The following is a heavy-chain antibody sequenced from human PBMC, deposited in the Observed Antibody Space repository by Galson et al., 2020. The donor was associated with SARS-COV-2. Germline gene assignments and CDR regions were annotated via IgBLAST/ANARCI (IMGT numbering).Heavy chain of an antibody. D-gene: IGHD2-15*01. V-gene: IGHV4-31*03. Sequence: SCTVSGGSISSGGYYWSWIRQHPGKGLEWIGYIYFTGRTYYNPSLKSRVSISVDTSENQFSLKLTSMTAADMAIYYCARRGGYNWFDPWGQGTLVTVSS. J-gene: IGHJ5*02. CDR3: ARRGGYNWFDP. CDR2: IYFTGRT. CDR1: GGSISSGGYY.